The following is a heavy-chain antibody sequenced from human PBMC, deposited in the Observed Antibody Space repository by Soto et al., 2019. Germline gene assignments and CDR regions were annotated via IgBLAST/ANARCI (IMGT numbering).Heavy chain of an antibody. CDR2: IIPVFGTA. CDR3: ARGPTRYSSTSWWFDP. J-gene: IGHJ5*02. D-gene: IGHD6-13*01. V-gene: IGHV1-69*01. CDR1: GGTFSSYA. Sequence: QVQLVQSGAEVKKPGSSVKVSCPASGGTFSSYAISWVRQAPGQGLEWMGGIIPVFGTANYAQKFQGRVTMTAEEPTSTADRELSSLRSEDTAVYYCARGPTRYSSTSWWFDPWGQGTLVTVSS.